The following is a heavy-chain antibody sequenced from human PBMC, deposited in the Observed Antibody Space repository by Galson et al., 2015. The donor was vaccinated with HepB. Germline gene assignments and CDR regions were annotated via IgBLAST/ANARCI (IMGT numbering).Heavy chain of an antibody. Sequence: SLRLSCAASGFTFRNYGMHWVRQAPGKGLEWVAVISYDGTNKYYGDSVKGRFTISRDNSKNTLYLQMKSLRAADTAVYYCAKVGVFVYSSSWAGDFYMDVWGKGTTVTVSS. CDR2: ISYDGTNK. CDR1: GFTFRNYG. D-gene: IGHD6-13*01. J-gene: IGHJ6*03. CDR3: AKVGVFVYSSSWAGDFYMDV. V-gene: IGHV3-30*18.